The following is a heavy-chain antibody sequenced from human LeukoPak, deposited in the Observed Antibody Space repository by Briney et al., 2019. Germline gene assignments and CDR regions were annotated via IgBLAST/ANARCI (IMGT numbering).Heavy chain of an antibody. CDR2: INWNGGST. V-gene: IGHV3-20*04. J-gene: IGHJ3*02. CDR1: GFTFDDYG. D-gene: IGHD1-26*01. Sequence: GGSLRLSCAASGFTFDDYGMSWVRQAPGKGLEWVSGINWNGGSTGYADSVKGRFTISRDNAKNSLYLQMNSLRAEDTAVYYCAREPSESGSDADDAFDIWGQGTMVTVSS. CDR3: AREPSESGSDADDAFDI.